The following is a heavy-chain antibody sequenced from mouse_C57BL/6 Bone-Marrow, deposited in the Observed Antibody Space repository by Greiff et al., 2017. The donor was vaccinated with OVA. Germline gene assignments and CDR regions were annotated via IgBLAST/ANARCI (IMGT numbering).Heavy chain of an antibody. CDR2: ISDGGSYT. Sequence: EVKLMESGGGLVKPGGSLKLSCAASGFTFSSYAMSWVRQTPEKRLEWVATISDGGSYTYYPDNVKGRFTISRDNAKNNLYLQMSHLKSEDTAMYYCARGPYGTPFAYWGQGTLVTVSA. CDR3: ARGPYGTPFAY. J-gene: IGHJ3*01. CDR1: GFTFSSYA. V-gene: IGHV5-4*03. D-gene: IGHD2-1*01.